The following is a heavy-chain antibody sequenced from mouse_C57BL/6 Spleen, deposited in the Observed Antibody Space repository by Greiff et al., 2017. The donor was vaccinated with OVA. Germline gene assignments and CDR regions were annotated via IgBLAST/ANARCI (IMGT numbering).Heavy chain of an antibody. CDR3: ARRGDDHYFDY. CDR2: INYDGSST. CDR1: GFTFSDYY. V-gene: IGHV5-16*01. J-gene: IGHJ2*01. Sequence: EVKVVESEGGLVQPGSSMKLSCTASGFTFSDYYMAWVRQVPEKGLEWVANINYDGSSTYYLDSLKSRFIISRDNAKNILYLQMSSLKSEDTATYYCARRGDDHYFDYWGQGTTLTVSS. D-gene: IGHD2-12*01.